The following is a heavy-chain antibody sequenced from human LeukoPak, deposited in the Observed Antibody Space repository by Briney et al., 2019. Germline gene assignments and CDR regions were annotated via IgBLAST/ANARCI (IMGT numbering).Heavy chain of an antibody. CDR2: ISGSGGST. J-gene: IGHJ4*02. CDR1: GFTFSSYA. D-gene: IGHD6-19*01. V-gene: IGHV3-23*01. CDR3: AKNVGYSSGWYYGN. Sequence: GGSLRLSCAASGFTFSSYAMSWVRQAPGKGLEWVSAISGSGGSTYYADSVKGRFTISRDNSKNALYLQMNSLRAEDTAVYYCAKNVGYSSGWYYGNWGQGTLVTVSP.